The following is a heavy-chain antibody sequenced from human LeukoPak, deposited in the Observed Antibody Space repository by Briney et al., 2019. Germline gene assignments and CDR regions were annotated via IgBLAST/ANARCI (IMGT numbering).Heavy chain of an antibody. V-gene: IGHV2-70*01. CDR3: ARIVSAGSPGGPPPGGHYYYYGMDV. Sequence: SGPALVKPTQTLTLTCTFSGFSLSTSGMCVSWIRQPPGKALEWLALIDWDDDKYYSTSLKTRLTISKDTSKNQVVLTMTNMDPVDTATYYCARIVSAGSPGGPPPGGHYYYYGMDVWGKGTTVTVSS. CDR1: GFSLSTSGMC. D-gene: IGHD2-15*01. J-gene: IGHJ6*04. CDR2: IDWDDDK.